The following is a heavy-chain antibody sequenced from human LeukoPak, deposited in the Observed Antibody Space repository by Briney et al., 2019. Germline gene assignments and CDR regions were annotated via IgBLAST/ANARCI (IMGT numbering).Heavy chain of an antibody. V-gene: IGHV4-39*07. CDR2: IYYSGST. CDR1: GGSISSSSYY. D-gene: IGHD3-10*01. J-gene: IGHJ6*02. Sequence: SETLSLTCTVSGGSISSSSYYWGWIRQPPGKGLEWIGSIYYSGSTYYNPSLKSRVTISVDTSKNQFSLKLSSVSAADTAVYYCARGGFGSGSYYVYYYYGMDAWGQGTTVTVSS. CDR3: ARGGFGSGSYYVYYYYGMDA.